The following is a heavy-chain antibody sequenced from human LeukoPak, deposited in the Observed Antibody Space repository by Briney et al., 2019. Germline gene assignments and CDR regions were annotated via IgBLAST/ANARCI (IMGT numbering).Heavy chain of an antibody. J-gene: IGHJ4*02. CDR3: ARGGDYDILTGRNYYFDY. CDR1: GFTFSDYY. D-gene: IGHD3-9*01. Sequence: PGGSLRLSCAASGFTFSDYYMSWIRQAPGKGLEWVSYIRSSGSTIYYADSVKGRFTISRDNAKNSLYLQMNSLRAEDTAVYYCARGGDYDILTGRNYYFDYWGQGTLVTVSS. V-gene: IGHV3-11*01. CDR2: IRSSGSTI.